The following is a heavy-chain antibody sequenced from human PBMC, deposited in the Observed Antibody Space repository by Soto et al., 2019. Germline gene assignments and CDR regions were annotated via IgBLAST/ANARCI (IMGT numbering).Heavy chain of an antibody. J-gene: IGHJ4*02. D-gene: IGHD5-12*01. CDR1: GFTFIRCA. CDR3: AKDVDYSGYGDY. V-gene: IGHV3-30*14. CDR2: ISFDGSTK. Sequence: QVQLLQSGGGVVQPGTSLRLSCAASGFTFIRCAMHWVRQAPGKGLEWVAVISFDGSTKYYADSVKGRFTISRDNSRDTLFLQMNSLRPEDTAVYYCAKDVDYSGYGDYWGQGTLVMVSS.